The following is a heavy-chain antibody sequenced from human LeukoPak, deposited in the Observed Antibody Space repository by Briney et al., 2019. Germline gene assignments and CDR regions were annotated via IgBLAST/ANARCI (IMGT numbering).Heavy chain of an antibody. Sequence: PGGSLRLSCAGSGFTFKDYYLNWIRQAPGKGLEWVSYISGGSTYTNYANSVKGRFTISRDNARNSLFLQMNSLTAEDTAVYYCANRARGVYRYYFDYWGQGTLVTVSS. J-gene: IGHJ4*02. V-gene: IGHV3-11*03. CDR2: ISGGSTYT. CDR1: GFTFKDYY. D-gene: IGHD3-10*01. CDR3: ANRARGVYRYYFDY.